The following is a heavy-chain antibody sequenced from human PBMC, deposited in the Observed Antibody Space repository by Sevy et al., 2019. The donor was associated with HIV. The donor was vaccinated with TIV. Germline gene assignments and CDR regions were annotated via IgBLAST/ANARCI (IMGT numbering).Heavy chain of an antibody. V-gene: IGHV3-30*03. J-gene: IGHJ4*02. Sequence: QLGGSRRLSCAASGFTFSSYGMHWVRQAPGKGLEWVAVISYDGNNKYYADSVKGRFTSSRDNSKNTLYLQMSSLRAEDTAVYYCASELNHYGSGSYTFDYWGQGTLVTVSS. CDR3: ASELNHYGSGSYTFDY. CDR1: GFTFSSYG. D-gene: IGHD3-10*01. CDR2: ISYDGNNK.